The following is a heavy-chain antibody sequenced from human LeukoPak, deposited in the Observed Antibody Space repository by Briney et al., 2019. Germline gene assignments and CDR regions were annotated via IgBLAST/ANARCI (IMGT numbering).Heavy chain of an antibody. Sequence: ASVKVSCKASGYTFTGYYMHWVRQAPGQGLEWMGRINPNSGGTNYAQKFQGRVTMTRDTSISTAYMELSGLRSDDTAVYYCARDYYDSSGSYNYWGQGTLLTVSS. J-gene: IGHJ4*02. CDR1: GYTFTGYY. CDR2: INPNSGGT. V-gene: IGHV1-2*06. CDR3: ARDYYDSSGSYNY. D-gene: IGHD3-22*01.